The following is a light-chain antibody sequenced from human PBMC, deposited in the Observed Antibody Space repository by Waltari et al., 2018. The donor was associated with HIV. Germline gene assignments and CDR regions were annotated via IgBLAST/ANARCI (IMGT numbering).Light chain of an antibody. CDR1: LGINSY. Sequence: DIHLTQSPSFLSASVGDRVTNTCRASLGINSYLAWYQQNPGKAPKLLIYAASTVQSGVPSRFSGSGSGTEFTLTISSLQPEDFATYYCQQLNGYPRFAGGTRVEVK. CDR3: QQLNGYPR. V-gene: IGKV1-9*01. CDR2: AAS. J-gene: IGKJ4*01.